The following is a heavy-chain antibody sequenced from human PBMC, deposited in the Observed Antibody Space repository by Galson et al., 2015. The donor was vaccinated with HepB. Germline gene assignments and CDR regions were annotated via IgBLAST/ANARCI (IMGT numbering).Heavy chain of an antibody. CDR1: GFTFSSYA. CDR2: ISYDGSNK. Sequence: SLRLSCAASGFTFSSYAMHWVRQAPGKGLEWVAVISYDGSNKYYADSVKGRFTISRDNSKNTLYLQMNSLRAEDTAVYYCARDLLSHSITFGGVSDYWGQGTLVTVSS. J-gene: IGHJ4*02. D-gene: IGHD3-16*01. CDR3: ARDLLSHSITFGGVSDY. V-gene: IGHV3-30-3*01.